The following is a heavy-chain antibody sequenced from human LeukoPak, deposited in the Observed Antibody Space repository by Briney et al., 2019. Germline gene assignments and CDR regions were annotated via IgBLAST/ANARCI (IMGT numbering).Heavy chain of an antibody. V-gene: IGHV1-69*13. Sequence: GASVKVSCKASGYTFTSYGISWVRQAPGQGLEWMGGIIPIFGTANYAQKFQGRVTITADESTSTAYMELSSLRSEDTAVYYCAREPSDILTGYPYFDYWGQGTLVTVSS. CDR3: AREPSDILTGYPYFDY. D-gene: IGHD3-9*01. CDR2: IIPIFGTA. CDR1: GYTFTSYG. J-gene: IGHJ4*02.